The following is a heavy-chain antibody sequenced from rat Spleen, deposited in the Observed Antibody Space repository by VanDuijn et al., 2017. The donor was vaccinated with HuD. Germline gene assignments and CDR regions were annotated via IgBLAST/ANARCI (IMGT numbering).Heavy chain of an antibody. J-gene: IGHJ1*01. CDR2: ISTGGGNT. D-gene: IGHD2-5*01. CDR3: VRQGYLRDWYFDF. V-gene: IGHV5-25*01. Sequence: EVQLVESGGGAVQPGRSMKLSCAASGLSFSNYDMAWVRQAPTKGLEWIASISTGGGNTYYRDSVKGRFTISRDDGKSTLYLEMDSLRSEDMATYYCVRQGYLRDWYFDFWGPGTMVTVSS. CDR1: GLSFSNYD.